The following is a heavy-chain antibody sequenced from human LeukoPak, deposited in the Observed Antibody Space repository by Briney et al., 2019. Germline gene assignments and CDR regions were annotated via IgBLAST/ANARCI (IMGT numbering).Heavy chain of an antibody. CDR1: GFTVSSNY. J-gene: IGHJ4*02. V-gene: IGHV3-66*01. CDR2: IYSGGST. Sequence: GGSLRLSCAASGFTVSSNYMSWVRQAPGKGLEWVSVIYSGGSTYYADSVKGRFTISRDNSKNTLCLQMNSLRAEDTAVYYCARVVPAAIYTYWGQGTLVTVSS. CDR3: ARVVPAAIYTY. D-gene: IGHD2-2*01.